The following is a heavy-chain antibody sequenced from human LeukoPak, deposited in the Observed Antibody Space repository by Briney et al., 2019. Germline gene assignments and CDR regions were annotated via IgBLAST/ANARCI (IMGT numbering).Heavy chain of an antibody. CDR1: GYTFTNYG. D-gene: IGHD3-22*01. Sequence: GASVKVSCKASGYTFTNYGISWVRQAPGQGLEWMGWISPYNGNTNYAQTLQGRVTMTTDTSTSTANMELRSLRSDDTAVYFCARSSEGTTMMDYWGQGTLVTVSS. V-gene: IGHV1-18*01. CDR2: ISPYNGNT. CDR3: ARSSEGTTMMDY. J-gene: IGHJ4*02.